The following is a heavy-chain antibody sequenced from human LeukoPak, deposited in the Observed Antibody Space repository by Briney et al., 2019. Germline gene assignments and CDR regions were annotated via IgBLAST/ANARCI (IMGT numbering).Heavy chain of an antibody. CDR1: GFTFSSYS. CDR2: ISSSSSYI. V-gene: IGHV3-21*01. D-gene: IGHD1-26*01. CDR3: AREWELLEAFDY. J-gene: IGHJ4*02. Sequence: GGSLRLSCAASGFTFSSYSMNWVRQAPGKGLEWVSSISSSSSYIYYADSVKGRFTISRDNAKNSLYLQMNSLRAEDTAVYYCAREWELLEAFDYRGQGTLVTVSS.